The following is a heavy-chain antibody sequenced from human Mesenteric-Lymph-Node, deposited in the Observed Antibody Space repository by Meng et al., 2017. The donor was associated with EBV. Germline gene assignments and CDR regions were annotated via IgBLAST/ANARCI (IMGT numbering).Heavy chain of an antibody. D-gene: IGHD1-26*01. V-gene: IGHV4-39*07. CDR2: IYFSGST. CDR3: ARDPSYPRGWFDP. CDR1: GGSISHGDSY. Sequence: QQPGPGLAKPSETLSPACPCSGGSISHGDSYWNWIRQPPGKGLEWIGSIYFSGSTYYNPSFRSRVTISLDTSENQFSLRLTSVTAADTAVYYCARDPSYPRGWFDPWGQGTLVTVSS. J-gene: IGHJ5*02.